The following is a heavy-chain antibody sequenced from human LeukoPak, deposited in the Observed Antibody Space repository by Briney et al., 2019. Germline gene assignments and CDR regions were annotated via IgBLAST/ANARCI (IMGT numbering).Heavy chain of an antibody. V-gene: IGHV4-39*01. CDR1: GGSISTTSYY. J-gene: IGHJ4*02. Sequence: SETLSLTCTVSGGSISTTSYYWDWVRQPPGKGLEWIGSIFYSGTTYYNPSLTSRLTMSVDTSKNQFSLELNSMTAADTAVYYCARHLRREALTASHFDYWGQGTLVTVSS. CDR3: ARHLRREALTASHFDY. D-gene: IGHD3-9*01. CDR2: IFYSGTT.